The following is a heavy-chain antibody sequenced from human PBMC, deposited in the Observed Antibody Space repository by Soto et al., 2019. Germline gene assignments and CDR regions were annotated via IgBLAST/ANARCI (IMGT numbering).Heavy chain of an antibody. CDR1: GGTISSYY. CDR2: IYYSGST. CDR3: ARVAVAGTRVDY. J-gene: IGHJ4*02. D-gene: IGHD6-19*01. V-gene: IGHV4-59*12. Sequence: SETLSLTCTVSGGTISSYYWSWIRQPPGKGLEWIGYIYYSGSTNYNPSLKSRVTISVDKSKNQFSLKLSSVTAADTAVYYCARVAVAGTRVDYWGQGTLVTVSS.